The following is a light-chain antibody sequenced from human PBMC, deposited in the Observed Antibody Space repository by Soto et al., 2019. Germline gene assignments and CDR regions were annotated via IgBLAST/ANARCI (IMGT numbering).Light chain of an antibody. V-gene: IGKV3-15*01. Sequence: EIMMTQSPATLSVSPGERATLSCRASQSVGANVAWYQQRFGQAPRLLMYGASIRATSFPARFSGSGSGTEFTLTIRSLQSEDVAIYYCQQYHNWPRTFGQGTKVDI. CDR1: QSVGAN. CDR3: QQYHNWPRT. CDR2: GAS. J-gene: IGKJ1*01.